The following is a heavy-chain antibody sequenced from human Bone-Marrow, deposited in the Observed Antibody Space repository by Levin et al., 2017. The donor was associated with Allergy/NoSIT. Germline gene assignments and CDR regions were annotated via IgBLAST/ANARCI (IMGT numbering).Heavy chain of an antibody. Sequence: PGGSLRLSCAASGFTFSNYAMSWVRQAPGKGLEWVSAISGSGGSTYYADSVKGRFTISRDNSKNTLYLQMNSLRAEDTAVFYCAKNPYYYGSGSFSAFDYWGQGTLVTVSS. V-gene: IGHV3-23*01. J-gene: IGHJ4*02. D-gene: IGHD3-10*01. CDR3: AKNPYYYGSGSFSAFDY. CDR2: ISGSGGST. CDR1: GFTFSNYA.